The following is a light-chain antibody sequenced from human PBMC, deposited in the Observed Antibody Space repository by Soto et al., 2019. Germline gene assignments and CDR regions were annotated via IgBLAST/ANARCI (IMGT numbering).Light chain of an antibody. J-gene: IGKJ4*01. Sequence: EILMTQSPATLSVSPGERATLSCRASQSVGINLAWYQQKPGQAPRLLISGASTRATGIPVRFSSSGSGTEFTLTISSLQSEDSAVYYCQQHNNWPPLTFGGGTKVEIK. CDR2: GAS. CDR3: QQHNNWPPLT. V-gene: IGKV3-15*01. CDR1: QSVGIN.